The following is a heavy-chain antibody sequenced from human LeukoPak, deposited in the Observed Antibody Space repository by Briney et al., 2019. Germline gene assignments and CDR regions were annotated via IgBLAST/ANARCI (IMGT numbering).Heavy chain of an antibody. CDR1: GYTFSAYY. V-gene: IGHV1-2*02. CDR2: INPYTGDT. Sequence: GASVTVSCKASGYTFSAYYMYWVREAPGQGLEWVGWINPYTGDTKYAQNFQGRVTMTRDTSISTVYLEVSRLRSDDTAVYYCAHISSSWPDYWGQGTLVTVSS. J-gene: IGHJ4*02. D-gene: IGHD6-13*01. CDR3: AHISSSWPDY.